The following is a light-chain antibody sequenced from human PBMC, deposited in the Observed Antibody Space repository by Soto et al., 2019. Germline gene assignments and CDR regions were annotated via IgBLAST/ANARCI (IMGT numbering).Light chain of an antibody. V-gene: IGKV3-20*01. J-gene: IGKJ5*01. CDR3: QQYNNWPPQIT. CDR1: QTFGSGY. CDR2: GAS. Sequence: VLTHSPGTLSLSPCERATLSSSASQTFGSGYLAWYQQKPGQAPRLLIYGASSRATGIPDRFSGSGSGTEFSLTISSLQSEDFAVYYCQQYNNWPPQITFGQGTRLEIK.